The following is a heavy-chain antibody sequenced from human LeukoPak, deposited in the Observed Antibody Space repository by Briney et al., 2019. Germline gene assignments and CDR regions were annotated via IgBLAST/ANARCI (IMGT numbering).Heavy chain of an antibody. J-gene: IGHJ4*02. D-gene: IGHD6-19*01. CDR3: AKEYSSGWTPDRFDY. CDR2: ISGSGGST. CDR1: GFIFNTYS. Sequence: GGSLRLSCAASGFIFNTYSMNWVREAPGKGLEWVSAISGSGGSTYYADSVKGRFTISRDNSKNTLYLQMDSLRAEDTAVYYCAKEYSSGWTPDRFDYWGQGTLVTVSS. V-gene: IGHV3-23*01.